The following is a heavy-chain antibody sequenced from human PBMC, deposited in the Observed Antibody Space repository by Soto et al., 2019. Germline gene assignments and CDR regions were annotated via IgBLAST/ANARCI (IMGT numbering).Heavy chain of an antibody. CDR2: IIPIFGTA. CDR3: ARDEEWFGSTRFDP. J-gene: IGHJ5*02. D-gene: IGHD3-10*01. Sequence: SVKVSCKASGGTFSSYAISWVRQAPGQGLEWMGGIIPIFGTANYAQKFQGRVTITADESTSTAYMELSSLRSEDTAVYYCARDEEWFGSTRFDPWGQGTLVTVSS. V-gene: IGHV1-69*13. CDR1: GGTFSSYA.